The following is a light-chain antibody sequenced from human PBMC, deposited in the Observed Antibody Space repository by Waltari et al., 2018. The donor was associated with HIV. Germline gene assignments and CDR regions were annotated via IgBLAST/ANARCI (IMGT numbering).Light chain of an antibody. J-gene: IGLJ3*02. CDR3: ASFTGDNTVM. V-gene: IGLV2-14*03. Sequence: AVTQPASVSGLPGQSTTISCTGGDSAFGLSNFILCYQQHSGKPPKLILYDSDSRASGVSDRFSGSMSGNTASLTISGLRAEDEAHYYCASFTGDNTVMFGGGTEVTVL. CDR2: DSD. CDR1: DSAFGLSNF.